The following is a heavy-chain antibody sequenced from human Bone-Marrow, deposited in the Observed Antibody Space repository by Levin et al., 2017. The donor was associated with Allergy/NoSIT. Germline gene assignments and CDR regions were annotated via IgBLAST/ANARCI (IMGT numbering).Heavy chain of an antibody. CDR3: ARDATTIGDYVGLGYFDL. Sequence: ASVKVSCKASGGTFSSYAISWVRQAPGQGLEWMGGIIPIFGTANYAQKFQGRVTITADESTSTAYMELSSLRSEDTAVYYCARDATTIGDYVGLGYFDLWGRGTLVTVSS. J-gene: IGHJ2*01. V-gene: IGHV1-69*13. D-gene: IGHD4-17*01. CDR1: GGTFSSYA. CDR2: IIPIFGTA.